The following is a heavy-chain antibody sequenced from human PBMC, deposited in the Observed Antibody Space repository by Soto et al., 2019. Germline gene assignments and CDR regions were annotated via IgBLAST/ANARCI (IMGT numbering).Heavy chain of an antibody. V-gene: IGHV3-30*18. J-gene: IGHJ4*02. CDR2: ISYDGSNK. Sequence: GGSQRLSCAASGFPFSSYGMHWVRQAPDKGLEWVAVISYDGSNKYYADSVKGRFTISRDNSKNTLYLQMNSLRAEDTAVYYCAKDGRLRYFDWSLDYWGQGTLVTVSS. CDR3: AKDGRLRYFDWSLDY. CDR1: GFPFSSYG. D-gene: IGHD3-9*01.